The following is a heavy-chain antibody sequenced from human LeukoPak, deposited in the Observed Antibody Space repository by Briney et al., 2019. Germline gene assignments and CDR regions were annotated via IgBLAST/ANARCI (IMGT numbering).Heavy chain of an antibody. D-gene: IGHD5-12*01. Sequence: ASVKVSCKASGYTFTSYAMHWVRQAPGRRLEWMGWINAGNGNTKYSQKFQGRVTITRDTSASTAYMELSSLRSEDTAVYYCASAPMEWLRGDELDYWGQGTLVTVSS. V-gene: IGHV1-3*01. J-gene: IGHJ4*02. CDR3: ASAPMEWLRGDELDY. CDR1: GYTFTSYA. CDR2: INAGNGNT.